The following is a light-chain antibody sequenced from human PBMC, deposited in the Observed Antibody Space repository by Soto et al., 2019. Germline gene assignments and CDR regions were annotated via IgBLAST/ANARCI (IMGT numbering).Light chain of an antibody. CDR2: GSS. J-gene: IGKJ1*01. CDR1: ESISSY. Sequence: DIQMTQSPSSRSASVGDRGTITCRASESISSYLHWYQQKPGKAPKXLIYGSSSLQSGVPSRFSGSGSGTEFILTISSLQPEDSATYYCLQHHSFPRTFGQGTKVDIK. CDR3: LQHHSFPRT. V-gene: IGKV1-17*01.